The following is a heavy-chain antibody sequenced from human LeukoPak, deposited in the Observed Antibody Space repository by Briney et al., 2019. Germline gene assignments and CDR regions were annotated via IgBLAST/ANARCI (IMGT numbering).Heavy chain of an antibody. V-gene: IGHV3-21*06. CDR2: VSGTSEYI. CDR1: GFTFSSYG. Sequence: GGSLRLSCAASGFTFSSYGMHWVRQAPGKGLEWVSSVSGTSEYIYYADSVRGRFTISRDNAKNTVYLQMNSLRAEDTAVYYCARWYSSGWYSDYWGQGTLVTVSS. D-gene: IGHD6-19*01. CDR3: ARWYSSGWYSDY. J-gene: IGHJ4*02.